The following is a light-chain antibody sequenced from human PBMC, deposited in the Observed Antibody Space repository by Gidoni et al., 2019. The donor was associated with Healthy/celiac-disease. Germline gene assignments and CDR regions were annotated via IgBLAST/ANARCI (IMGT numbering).Light chain of an antibody. Sequence: IVMTQSPLSLPVTPGEPASISCRSRQRLLHSNGYNYLDWYLQKPGQSPQLLIYLGSNRASGVPDRFSGSGSGTDFTLNISRVEAEDVGVYYCMQALQTPCSFGQGTKLEIK. CDR3: MQALQTPCS. CDR1: QRLLHSNGYNY. CDR2: LGS. J-gene: IGKJ2*04. V-gene: IGKV2-28*01.